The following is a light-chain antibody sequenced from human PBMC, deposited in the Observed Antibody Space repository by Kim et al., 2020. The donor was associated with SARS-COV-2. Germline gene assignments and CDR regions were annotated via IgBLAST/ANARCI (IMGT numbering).Light chain of an antibody. Sequence: PGESATLSCRASQSVSSNSLAWYQQKAGQAPRLLIYGASTRATGIPDRFSGGGSGTDFTLIISRLEPEDFAVYYCQHYGSSLWTFGQGTKVDIK. J-gene: IGKJ1*01. V-gene: IGKV3-20*01. CDR3: QHYGSSLWT. CDR2: GAS. CDR1: QSVSSNS.